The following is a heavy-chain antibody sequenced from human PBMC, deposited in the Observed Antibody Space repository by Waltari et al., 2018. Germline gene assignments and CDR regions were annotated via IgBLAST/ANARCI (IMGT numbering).Heavy chain of an antibody. V-gene: IGHV3-23*01. CDR3: AGGGYYYDSSGYHHSDY. J-gene: IGHJ4*01. CDR2: ISGSGRST. Sequence: EVQLLESGGGLVQPGGSLRLSCAASGFTFSSYAMSWVRQAPGKGLGWVSAISGSGRSTYYADSVKGRFTISRDNSKNTLYLQMNSLRAEDTAVYYCAGGGYYYDSSGYHHSDYWGQEPWSPSPQ. D-gene: IGHD3-22*01. CDR1: GFTFSSYA.